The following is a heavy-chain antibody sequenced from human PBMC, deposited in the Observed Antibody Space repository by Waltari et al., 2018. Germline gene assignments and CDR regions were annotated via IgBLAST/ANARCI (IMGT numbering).Heavy chain of an antibody. CDR1: GFTFSSYA. J-gene: IGHJ6*02. Sequence: EVQLLESGGGLVQPGGSLRLSCAASGFTFSSYAMSWVRQAPGKGLEWVSAISGSGGSTYYADSVKGRFTISRDNSKNTLYLQMNSLRAEDTAVYYWAKAGTRFLGELLRRYYYYGMDVWGQGTTVTVSS. V-gene: IGHV3-23*01. D-gene: IGHD1-26*01. CDR3: AKAGTRFLGELLRRYYYYGMDV. CDR2: ISGSGGST.